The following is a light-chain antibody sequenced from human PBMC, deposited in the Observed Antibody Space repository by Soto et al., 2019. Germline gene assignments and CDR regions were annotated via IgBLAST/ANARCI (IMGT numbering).Light chain of an antibody. CDR1: SSDVGGYNY. J-gene: IGLJ1*01. V-gene: IGLV2-14*01. Sequence: QSALAQPASVSGSPRQSITISCTGTSSDVGGYNYVSWYQQHPGKAPKLMIYDVSNRPSGVSNRFSGSKSGNTASLTISGLQAEDEADYYCSSYTSSSTWVFGTGTKVTVL. CDR3: SSYTSSSTWV. CDR2: DVS.